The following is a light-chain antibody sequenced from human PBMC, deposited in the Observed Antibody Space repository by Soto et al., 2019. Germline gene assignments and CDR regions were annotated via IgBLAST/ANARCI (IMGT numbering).Light chain of an antibody. V-gene: IGLV2-14*02. J-gene: IGLJ2*01. CDR3: QSYDSSLRAAL. CDR2: EVS. CDR1: SSDVGSYNL. Sequence: QSALTQPASVSGSPGQSITISCTGTSSDVGSYNLVSWYQQHPGKAPKLMIYEVSKRPSGVSNRFSGSKSGNTASLAITGLQAEDEADYYCQSYDSSLRAALFGGGTKVTVL.